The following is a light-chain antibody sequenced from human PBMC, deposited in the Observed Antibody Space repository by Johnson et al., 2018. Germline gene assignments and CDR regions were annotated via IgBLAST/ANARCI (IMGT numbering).Light chain of an antibody. CDR3: GTWDSSLSAGNV. J-gene: IGLJ1*01. CDR2: ENN. CDR1: SSNIGNNY. V-gene: IGLV1-51*02. Sequence: QSVLTQPPSVSAAPGQKVTISCSGSSSNIGNNYVSWYQQPPGTAPKLLIYENNKRPSGIPDRFAGSKFGTAGTRGIIGLQTGDEADYYSGTWDSSLSAGNVFGTGTKVTVL.